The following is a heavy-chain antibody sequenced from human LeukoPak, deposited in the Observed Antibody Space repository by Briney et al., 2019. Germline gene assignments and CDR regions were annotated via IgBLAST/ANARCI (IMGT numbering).Heavy chain of an antibody. Sequence: ASVKVSCKASGYTFTSYGISWVRQAPGQGLEWMGWISAYNGNTNYAQKLQGRVTMTTDTSTSTAYMELRSLRSDDTAVYYRARTGYCSGGSCGRDWFDPWGQGTLVTVSS. V-gene: IGHV1-18*01. J-gene: IGHJ5*02. D-gene: IGHD2-15*01. CDR1: GYTFTSYG. CDR3: ARTGYCSGGSCGRDWFDP. CDR2: ISAYNGNT.